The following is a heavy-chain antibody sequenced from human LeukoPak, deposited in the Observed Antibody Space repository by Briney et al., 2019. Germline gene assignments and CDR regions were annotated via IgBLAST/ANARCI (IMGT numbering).Heavy chain of an antibody. V-gene: IGHV4-59*08. CDR2: IYYSGST. CDR1: GGSISSYY. J-gene: IGHJ6*02. D-gene: IGHD1-14*01. CDR3: ARASYRMPYYYYGMDV. Sequence: SETLSLTCTVSGGSISSYYWSWIRQPPGKGLEWIGYIYYSGSTNYNPSLKSRVTISVDTSKNQFSLKLSSVTAADTAVYYCARASYRMPYYYYGMDVWGQGTTVTVSS.